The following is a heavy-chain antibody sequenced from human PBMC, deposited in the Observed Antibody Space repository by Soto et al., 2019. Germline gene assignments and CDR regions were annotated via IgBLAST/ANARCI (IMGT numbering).Heavy chain of an antibody. D-gene: IGHD1-26*01. J-gene: IGHJ6*02. Sequence: ESGRGVVQPGRSLRLSCAASGFVFSDYGMHWVRQAPGKGLEWVALITNDGNNEYYRESVKGRFSISRGRSTNTVDLLMNSLRPEDTGVYYCAKEGPGGGRHFYYAMDVWGQGTTVTVSS. CDR3: AKEGPGGGRHFYYAMDV. CDR2: ITNDGNNE. CDR1: GFVFSDYG. V-gene: IGHV3-30*18.